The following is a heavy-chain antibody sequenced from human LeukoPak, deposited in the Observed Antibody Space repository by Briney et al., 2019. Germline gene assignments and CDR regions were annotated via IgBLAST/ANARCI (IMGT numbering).Heavy chain of an antibody. J-gene: IGHJ6*02. Sequence: GSSVKVSCKASEGTFSSYAISWVRQAPGQGLEWMGRIIPIFGIANYAQKFQGRVTITADKSTSTAYMELSSLRSEDTAVYYCAREGFTIFGVVVDYYYGMDVWGQGTTVTVSS. CDR3: AREGFTIFGVVVDYYYGMDV. CDR1: EGTFSSYA. CDR2: IIPIFGIA. D-gene: IGHD3-3*01. V-gene: IGHV1-69*04.